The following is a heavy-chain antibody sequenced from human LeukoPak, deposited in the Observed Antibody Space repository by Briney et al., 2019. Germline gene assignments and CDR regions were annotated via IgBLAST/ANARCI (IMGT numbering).Heavy chain of an antibody. J-gene: IGHJ4*02. CDR3: ATVTGDF. V-gene: IGHV4-59*01. D-gene: IGHD2-21*02. CDR2: IHYSVNT. Sequence: SETLSLTCTVSGGSIRSYYWSWIRPPPGKGLEWFGNIHYSVNTNHNPSLRSRVTMSLDTSKNQVSLNLSSVTEADTAVYYCATVTGDFWGQGTLVTVSS. CDR1: GGSIRSYY.